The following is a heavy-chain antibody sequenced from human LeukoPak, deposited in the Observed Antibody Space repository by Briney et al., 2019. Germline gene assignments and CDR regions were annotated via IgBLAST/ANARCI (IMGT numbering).Heavy chain of an antibody. CDR1: GYTFTSYG. Sequence: ASVKVSCKASGYTFTSYGISWVRQAPGQGLEWMGWISAYNGNTNYAQKLQGRVTMTTDTSTSTAYMELRSLRSDDTAVYYCARDSPMATTPTQEIDYWGQGTLVTVSS. J-gene: IGHJ4*02. D-gene: IGHD5-12*01. CDR3: ARDSPMATTPTQEIDY. CDR2: ISAYNGNT. V-gene: IGHV1-18*01.